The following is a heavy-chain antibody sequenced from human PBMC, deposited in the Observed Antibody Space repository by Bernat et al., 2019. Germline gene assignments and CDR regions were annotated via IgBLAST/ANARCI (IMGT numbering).Heavy chain of an antibody. V-gene: IGHV3-74*01. Sequence: EVQLVESGGGLVQPGGSLRLSCAASGFTFSSYWMHWVRQAPGKGLVWVSRINSDGGSTSYANYVKGRITNSRDNAKNTLYLQMNRLRDEDTGVYYCARDGDYLIWGQGTLDTVSS. CDR1: GFTFSSYW. CDR3: ARDGDYLI. CDR2: INSDGGST. D-gene: IGHD4-17*01. J-gene: IGHJ4*02.